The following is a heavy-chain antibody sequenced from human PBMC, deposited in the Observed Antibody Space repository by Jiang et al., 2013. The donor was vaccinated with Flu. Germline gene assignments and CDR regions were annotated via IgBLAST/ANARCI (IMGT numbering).Heavy chain of an antibody. J-gene: IGHJ4*01. Sequence: KGRFTISRDNSQNTLFLQMGSLRAEDMAVYYCARALYDSSGYWAYYFDYWGQGTLVTVSS. CDR3: ARALYDSSGYWAYYFDY. D-gene: IGHD3-22*01. V-gene: IGHV3-64*01.